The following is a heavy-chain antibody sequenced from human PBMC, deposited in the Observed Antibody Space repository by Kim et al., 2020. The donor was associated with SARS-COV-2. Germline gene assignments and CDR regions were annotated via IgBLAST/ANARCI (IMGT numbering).Heavy chain of an antibody. CDR1: GFTFSDYW. CDR3: ANLYRDY. V-gene: IGHV3-7*01. Sequence: GGSLRLSCVASGFTFSDYWINWVRQAPGKGLEWLAIVNKDGSDIYYVDSVKGRITISRDNAKNLLYLQMNSLRAEDTAVYYCANLYRDYWGQGTLVTVSS. J-gene: IGHJ4*02. CDR2: VNKDGSDI. D-gene: IGHD2-8*01.